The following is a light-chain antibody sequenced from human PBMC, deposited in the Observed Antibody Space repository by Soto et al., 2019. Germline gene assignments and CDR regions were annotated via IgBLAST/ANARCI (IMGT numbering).Light chain of an antibody. CDR2: EAS. CDR3: QQHSSYSLT. J-gene: IGKJ4*01. CDR1: QSISSW. V-gene: IGKV1-5*03. Sequence: DIQMTQSPSTLSASVGDRVTITCRASQSISSWLAWYQQKPGKAPQFLIYEASKLERGVQSRCSGSGSGTEFTLTIGSLQPDDLATYYGQQHSSYSLTFGGETKVELK.